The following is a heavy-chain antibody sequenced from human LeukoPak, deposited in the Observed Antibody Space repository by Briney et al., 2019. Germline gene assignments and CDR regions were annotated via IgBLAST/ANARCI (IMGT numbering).Heavy chain of an antibody. D-gene: IGHD5-18*01. CDR1: GFTFSSYA. J-gene: IGHJ4*02. CDR3: ARGRTKSGYSYGYIDY. CDR2: ISYDGSNK. V-gene: IGHV3-30*04. Sequence: PGGSLRLSCAASGFTFSSYAMHWVRQAPGKGLEWVAVISYDGSNKYYADSVKGRFTISRDNSKNTLYLQMNSLRAEDTAVYYCARGRTKSGYSYGYIDYWAREPWSPSPQ.